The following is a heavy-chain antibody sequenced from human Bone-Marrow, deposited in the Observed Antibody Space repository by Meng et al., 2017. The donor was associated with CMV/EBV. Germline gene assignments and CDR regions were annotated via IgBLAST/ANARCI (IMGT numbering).Heavy chain of an antibody. CDR3: ARCVSSPDSTDWFDP. Sequence: ASVKVSCKASGYIFTDSYIHWVRQAPGQGLEWMGWINPNSGGTNYAQKFQGRVTMTRDTSVSTGYMEVSRLRSDDTAVYYCARCVSSPDSTDWFDPWGQGTLVTVSS. D-gene: IGHD2-21*01. CDR2: INPNSGGT. V-gene: IGHV1-2*02. CDR1: GYIFTDSY. J-gene: IGHJ5*02.